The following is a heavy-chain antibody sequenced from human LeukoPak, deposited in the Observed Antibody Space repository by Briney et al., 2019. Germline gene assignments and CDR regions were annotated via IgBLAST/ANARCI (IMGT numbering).Heavy chain of an antibody. Sequence: SVKLSCKASGGTFSSYAISWVRQAPGQGLEWMGRIIPILGIANYAQKFQGRVTITADKSTSTAYMELSSLRSEDTAVYYCARDSLGQQLVLFDYWGQGTLVTVS. V-gene: IGHV1-69*04. CDR3: ARDSLGQQLVLFDY. D-gene: IGHD6-6*01. CDR2: IIPILGIA. J-gene: IGHJ4*02. CDR1: GGTFSSYA.